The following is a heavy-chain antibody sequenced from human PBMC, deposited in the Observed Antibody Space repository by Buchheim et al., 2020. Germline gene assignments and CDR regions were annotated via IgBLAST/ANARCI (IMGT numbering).Heavy chain of an antibody. CDR1: GGSISSYY. CDR2: IYYSGST. CDR3: ARAYSSSWYPDY. J-gene: IGHJ4*02. D-gene: IGHD6-13*01. Sequence: QVQLQESGPGLVKPSETLSLTCTVSGGSISSYYWSWIRQPPGKGLEWIGYIYYSGSTNYNPSLKSRVTLPVDTPKNQFSLKLSSVTAADTAVYYCARAYSSSWYPDYWGQGTL. V-gene: IGHV4-59*01.